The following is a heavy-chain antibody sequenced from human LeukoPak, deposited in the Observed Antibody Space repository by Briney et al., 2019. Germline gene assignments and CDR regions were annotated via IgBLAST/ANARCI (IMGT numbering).Heavy chain of an antibody. CDR1: GFTFSGYA. J-gene: IGHJ4*02. Sequence: GGSLRLSCAASGFTFSGYAMSWVRQAPGKGLEWVSAISGSGGSTYYADSVKGRFTISRDNSKNTLYLQMNSLRAEDTAVYYCAKGQITMVRGVKTIPDYWGQGTLVTVSS. D-gene: IGHD3-10*01. CDR2: ISGSGGST. CDR3: AKGQITMVRGVKTIPDY. V-gene: IGHV3-23*01.